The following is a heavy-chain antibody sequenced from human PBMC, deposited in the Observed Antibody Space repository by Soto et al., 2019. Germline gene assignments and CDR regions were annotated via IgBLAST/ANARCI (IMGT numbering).Heavy chain of an antibody. J-gene: IGHJ4*02. CDR3: ARGYSSGYSAFDY. V-gene: IGHV3-33*01. Sequence: QVQLVESGGGVVQPGRSVRLSCAASGFIFNNYGMHWVRQAPGKGLEWVELIYYDGTSKYYADSVKGRFTISRDNSRDTLYLQVNSLRAEDTAVYYCARGYSSGYSAFDYWGQGAPVTVSS. CDR1: GFIFNNYG. CDR2: IYYDGTSK. D-gene: IGHD3-22*01.